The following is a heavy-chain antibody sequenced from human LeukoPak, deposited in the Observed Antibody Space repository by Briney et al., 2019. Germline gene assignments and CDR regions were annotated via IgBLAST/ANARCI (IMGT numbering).Heavy chain of an antibody. CDR2: ISAYNRKT. Sequence: ASVKVSCKASGYTFTGYYMHWVRQAPGQGLEWLGWISAYNRKTNYAQKVQGRVTMTIETSTSTAYMELRGLNSDDTAVYYCTSPRSGTYEFDYWGQGTQVTVSS. CDR3: TSPRSGTYEFDY. CDR1: GYTFTGYY. J-gene: IGHJ4*02. V-gene: IGHV1-18*04. D-gene: IGHD1-26*01.